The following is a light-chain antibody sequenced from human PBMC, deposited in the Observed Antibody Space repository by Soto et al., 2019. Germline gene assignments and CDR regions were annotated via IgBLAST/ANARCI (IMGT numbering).Light chain of an antibody. CDR3: QQYGNSPPWT. CDR2: ATS. Sequence: EVVLTQSPGTLSLSPGERATLSCRASQSISSSYLAWYQQKPGQAPRLLIYATSSRATGIPDRFSGSGSGTDLTLTISRLEPEDFAVYFCQQYGNSPPWTFGQGTKVEIK. V-gene: IGKV3-20*01. J-gene: IGKJ1*01. CDR1: QSISSSY.